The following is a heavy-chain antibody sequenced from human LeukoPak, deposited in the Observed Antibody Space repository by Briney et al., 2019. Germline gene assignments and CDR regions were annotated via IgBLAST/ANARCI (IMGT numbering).Heavy chain of an antibody. D-gene: IGHD4-11*01. J-gene: IGHJ4*02. CDR3: ARALTHSNYVPPYYFDY. Sequence: GGSLGLSCAASGFTFSSYWMHWVRQAPGKGLVWVSRINSDGSSTSYADSVKGRFTISRDNAKNTLYLQMNSLRAEDTAVYYCARALTHSNYVPPYYFDYWGQGTLVTVSS. V-gene: IGHV3-74*01. CDR2: INSDGSST. CDR1: GFTFSSYW.